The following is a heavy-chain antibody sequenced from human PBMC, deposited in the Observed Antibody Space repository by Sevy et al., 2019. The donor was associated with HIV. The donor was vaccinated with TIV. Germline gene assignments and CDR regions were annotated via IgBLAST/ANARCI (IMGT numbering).Heavy chain of an antibody. V-gene: IGHV5-51*01. J-gene: IGHJ6*02. CDR2: IYPGDSYT. Sequence: GESLKISCKGSGYRFTDYWIVWVRQMPGKGLEWMGIIYPGDSYTTYSPSFQGQVTISVDKSISTAYLQWRSPKASDTAIFYWARGARGTLPSYYYYPMDVWGQGTTVTVSS. CDR1: GYRFTDYW. CDR3: ARGARGTLPSYYYYPMDV. D-gene: IGHD1-1*01.